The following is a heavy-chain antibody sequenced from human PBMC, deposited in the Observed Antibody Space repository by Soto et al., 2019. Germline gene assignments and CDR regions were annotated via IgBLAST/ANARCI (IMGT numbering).Heavy chain of an antibody. CDR2: INPNTGGT. V-gene: IGHV1-2*02. D-gene: IGHD3-10*01. CDR1: GYTFTGDY. J-gene: IGHJ4*02. Sequence: GASVKVSCKASGYTFTGDYMHWVRQAPGQGLEWVGWINPNTGGTDYAQKFQGRVTMTRDTSISTAYMELNRLTSDDTATYFCARDPIGGGTPYYLDYWGQGTLVTVSS. CDR3: ARDPIGGGTPYYLDY.